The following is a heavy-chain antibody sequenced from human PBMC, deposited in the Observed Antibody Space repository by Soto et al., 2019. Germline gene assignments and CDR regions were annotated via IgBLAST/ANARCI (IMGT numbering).Heavy chain of an antibody. CDR2: IYYSGST. Sequence: PSETLSLTCTVSGGSISSSSYYWGWIRQPPGKGLEWIGSIYYSGSTYYNPSLKSRVTISVDTSKNQFSLKLSSVTAADTAVYYCARHAGRVDIVATIGRVPLWSFYFDYWGQGTLVTVSS. CDR3: ARHAGRVDIVATIGRVPLWSFYFDY. V-gene: IGHV4-39*01. J-gene: IGHJ4*02. CDR1: GGSISSSSYY. D-gene: IGHD5-12*01.